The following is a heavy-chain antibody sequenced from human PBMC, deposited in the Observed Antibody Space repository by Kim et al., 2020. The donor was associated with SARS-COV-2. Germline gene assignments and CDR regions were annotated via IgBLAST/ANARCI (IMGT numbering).Heavy chain of an antibody. J-gene: IGHJ4*02. V-gene: IGHV1-46*01. D-gene: IGHD5-18*01. Sequence: AQKFQGRVTMTRDTSTSTVYMELSSLRSEDTAVYYCARGGYSYISYFDYWGQGTLVTVSS. CDR3: ARGGYSYISYFDY.